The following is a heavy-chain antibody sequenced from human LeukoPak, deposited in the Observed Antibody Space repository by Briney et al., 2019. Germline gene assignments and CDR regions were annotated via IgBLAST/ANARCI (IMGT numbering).Heavy chain of an antibody. Sequence: GGSLRLSCAASGFTFSDYYMSWIRQAPGKGLEWVSYISSSSSYTNYADSVKGRFTISRDNAKNSLYLQMNSLRAEDTAVYYCARDPMDIRGFGWLDPWGQGTLVTVSS. CDR3: ARDPMDIRGFGWLDP. CDR1: GFTFSDYY. D-gene: IGHD3-10*01. V-gene: IGHV3-11*05. CDR2: ISSSSSYT. J-gene: IGHJ5*02.